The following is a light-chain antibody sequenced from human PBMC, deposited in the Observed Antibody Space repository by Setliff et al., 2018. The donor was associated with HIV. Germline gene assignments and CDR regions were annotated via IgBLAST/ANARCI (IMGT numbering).Light chain of an antibody. J-gene: IGKJ4*01. Sequence: AIQLTQSPSSLSASVGDRVTITCRASQGISSALAWNQQKPGKAPKLLIYDASSLESGVPSRFSGSGSGTDFTLTISSLQPEDFATYYCQQFNSYPLTFGGGTKVDIK. CDR3: QQFNSYPLT. V-gene: IGKV1-13*02. CDR2: DAS. CDR1: QGISSA.